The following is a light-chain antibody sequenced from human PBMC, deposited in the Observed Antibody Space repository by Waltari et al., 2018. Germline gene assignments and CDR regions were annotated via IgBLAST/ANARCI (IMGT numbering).Light chain of an antibody. Sequence: EIVMTQSPATLSVSPGERVTLSCWASQSVSSNLAWYQQKPGQGPSLLLYDAFTRAPGIPARFRGSGSGTEFTLTISSLTSEDFAIYYCQQYINWPSFTFGPGTKVDIK. CDR3: QQYINWPSFT. V-gene: IGKV3D-15*01. CDR2: DAF. J-gene: IGKJ3*01. CDR1: QSVSSN.